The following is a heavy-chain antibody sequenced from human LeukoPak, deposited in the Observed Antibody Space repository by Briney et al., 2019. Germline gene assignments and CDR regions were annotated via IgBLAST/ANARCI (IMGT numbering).Heavy chain of an antibody. V-gene: IGHV3-23*01. CDR1: GFSLSSYA. CDR3: AELGITMIGGV. Sequence: GRSLSLSCAASGFSLSSYAMSWVRQAPGKGLEWVSAISSTDAGTYHADSVRGRFTISRDSSKNTLYLQMNSLRAEDTAVYYCAELGITMIGGVWGKGTTVTISS. CDR2: ISSTDAGT. J-gene: IGHJ6*04. D-gene: IGHD3-10*02.